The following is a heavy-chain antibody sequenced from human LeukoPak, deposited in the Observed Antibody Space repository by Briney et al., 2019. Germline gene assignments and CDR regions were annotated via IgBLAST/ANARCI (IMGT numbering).Heavy chain of an antibody. J-gene: IGHJ4*02. CDR1: GFTFSNFA. CDR3: AKDRPHPRNEPTNFDY. Sequence: PGGSLRLSCAASGFTFSNFAMSWVRHAPGKGLEWVSAISGRGGNTYYADSVKCRFTISRDNSKNTLYLQMKSPRAEDTAVYYCAKDRPHPRNEPTNFDYWGQGTLVTVSS. D-gene: IGHD1-1*01. CDR2: ISGRGGNT. V-gene: IGHV3-23*01.